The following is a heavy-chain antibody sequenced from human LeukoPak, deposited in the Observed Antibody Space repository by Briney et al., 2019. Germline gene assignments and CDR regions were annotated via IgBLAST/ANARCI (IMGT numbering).Heavy chain of an antibody. V-gene: IGHV3-9*01. CDR1: GFTFDNYA. D-gene: IGHD4-17*01. CDR3: ARDLDYGDYVPFDY. CDR2: ISWNSGTI. Sequence: GGSLRLSCAASGFTFDNYAMNWVRQVPGKGLEWISLISWNSGTIGYADSVKGRFTISRDNAKNSLYLQMNSLRAEDTAVYYCARDLDYGDYVPFDYWGQGTLVTVS. J-gene: IGHJ4*01.